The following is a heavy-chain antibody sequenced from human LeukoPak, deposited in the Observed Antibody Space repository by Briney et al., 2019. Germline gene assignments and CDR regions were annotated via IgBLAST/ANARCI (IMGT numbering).Heavy chain of an antibody. D-gene: IGHD1-1*01. CDR1: GYTFTSYY. J-gene: IGHJ5*02. V-gene: IGHV1-46*01. CDR2: INPSGGST. Sequence: ASVKVSCKASGYTFTSYYMHWVRQVPGQGLEWMGIINPSGGSTSYAQKFQGRVTMTRDTSTSTVYMELSSLRSEDMAVYYCAREPPTLLGPSQNWFDPWGQGTLVTVSS. CDR3: AREPPTLLGPSQNWFDP.